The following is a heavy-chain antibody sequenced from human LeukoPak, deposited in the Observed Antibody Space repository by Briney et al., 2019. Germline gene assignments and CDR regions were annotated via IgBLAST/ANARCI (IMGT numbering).Heavy chain of an antibody. CDR1: GYMFSNYG. CDR2: ISAYNGNT. J-gene: IGHJ3*02. CDR3: ARGLGTTVVNCAFDI. Sequence: GASVKVSCKASGYMFSNYGITWVRQAPGQGLEWMGWISAYNGNTNYAQKLQGRVTMTTDTSTSTAYMELRSLRSDDTAVYYCARGLGTTVVNCAFDIWGQGTMVTVSS. D-gene: IGHD4-23*01. V-gene: IGHV1-18*01.